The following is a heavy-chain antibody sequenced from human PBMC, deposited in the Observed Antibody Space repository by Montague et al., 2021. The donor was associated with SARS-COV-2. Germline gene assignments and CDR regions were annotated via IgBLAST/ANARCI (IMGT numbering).Heavy chain of an antibody. D-gene: IGHD5-18*01. Sequence: SETLSLTCTVSGGSISGYYWSWIRQPPGKGPEWIGNIYDTGNTNYNPSLKSRVTISEDASKNQFSLRLTSVTAADTAVYYCARDFRLQLWQTNYYFGLWGRGPRALSPQ. V-gene: IGHV4-59*01. CDR1: GGSISGYY. CDR3: ARDFRLQLWQTNYYFGL. CDR2: IYDTGNT. J-gene: IGHJ2*01.